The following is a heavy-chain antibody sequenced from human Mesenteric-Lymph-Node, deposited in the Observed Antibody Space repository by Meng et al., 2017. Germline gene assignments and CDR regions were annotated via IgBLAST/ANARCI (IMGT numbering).Heavy chain of an antibody. D-gene: IGHD3-22*01. J-gene: IGHJ4*02. CDR1: GGTFSSYA. CDR3: ATMIVESYFDY. CDR2: VDPEDGET. Sequence: VQLVQSGAEVKKPGASVKVSCKASGGTFSSYAISWVRQAPGQGLEWMGLVDPEDGETIYAEKFQGRVTITADTSTDTAYMELSSLRSEDTAVYYCATMIVESYFDYWGQGTLVTVSS. V-gene: IGHV1-69-2*01.